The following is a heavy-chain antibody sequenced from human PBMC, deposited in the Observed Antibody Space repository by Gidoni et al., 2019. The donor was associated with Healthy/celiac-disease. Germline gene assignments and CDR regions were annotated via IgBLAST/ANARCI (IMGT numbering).Heavy chain of an antibody. CDR1: GGSISSGSYY. Sequence: QVQLQESGPGLVKPSQTLSLTCTVSGGSISSGSYYWSWIRQPAGKGLEWIGRIYTSGSTNYNPSLKSRVTISVDTSKNQFSLKLSSVTAADTAVYYCARGEVSGWYHGYVGATKFGAFDIWGQGTMVTVSS. CDR2: IYTSGST. D-gene: IGHD1-26*01. CDR3: ARGEVSGWYHGYVGATKFGAFDI. J-gene: IGHJ3*02. V-gene: IGHV4-61*02.